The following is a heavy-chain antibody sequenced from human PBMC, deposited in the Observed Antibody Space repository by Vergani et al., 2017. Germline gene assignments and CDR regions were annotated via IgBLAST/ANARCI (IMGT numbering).Heavy chain of an antibody. CDR1: GYTFTSYG. CDR3: ARELDYDILTGYYDSHFDY. CDR2: ISAYNGNT. V-gene: IGHV1-18*01. D-gene: IGHD3-9*01. J-gene: IGHJ4*02. Sequence: QVQLVQSGAEVKKPGASVKVSCKASGYTFTSYGISWVRQAPGQGLEWMGWISAYNGNTNYAQKLQGRVTMTTDTSTSTAYMELRSLRSDDTAVYYCARELDYDILTGYYDSHFDYWGQGTLVTVSS.